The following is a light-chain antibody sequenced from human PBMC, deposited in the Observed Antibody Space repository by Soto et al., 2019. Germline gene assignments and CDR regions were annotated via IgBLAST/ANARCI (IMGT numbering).Light chain of an antibody. V-gene: IGLV2-14*01. CDR1: TRDIAGYNY. J-gene: IGLJ1*01. CDR2: QVT. Sequence: QSVLTQPASVSGSLGQSITISCTGTTRDIAGYNYISWYQQLPGKAPKLMIYQVTIRPSGISNRFSGSKSGNTASLTISGLQAEDEADYYCSSYTSSVAHVFGTGTKLTVL. CDR3: SSYTSSVAHV.